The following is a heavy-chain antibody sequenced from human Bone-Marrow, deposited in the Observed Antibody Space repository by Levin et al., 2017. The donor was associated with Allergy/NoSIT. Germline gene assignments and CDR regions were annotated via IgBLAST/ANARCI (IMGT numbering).Heavy chain of an antibody. D-gene: IGHD2-2*01. CDR3: ARGLVVIPTASNWFDP. CDR2: IYHTGSA. J-gene: IGHJ5*02. V-gene: IGHV4-59*01. Sequence: SETLSLTCAVSGYSITEYYWGWIRQPPGKGLEWIGTIYHTGSASYNPSLKSRLNISLDTSKQQFSLRLTSVTAADTAMYFCARGLVVIPTASNWFDPWGPGTLVTVSS. CDR1: GYSITEYY.